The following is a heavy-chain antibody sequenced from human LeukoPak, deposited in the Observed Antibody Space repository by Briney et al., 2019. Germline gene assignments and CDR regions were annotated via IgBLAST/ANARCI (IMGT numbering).Heavy chain of an antibody. Sequence: GGSLRLSCAASGFTFSSFGMTWVRQAPGKGLEWVSSISDSGDNTYYADSVRGRFTISRDNSENTLYLQMNSLRAEDTAVYYCARESEMVRGGYFDYWGQGTLVTVSS. CDR2: ISDSGDNT. V-gene: IGHV3-23*01. D-gene: IGHD3-10*01. J-gene: IGHJ4*02. CDR3: ARESEMVRGGYFDY. CDR1: GFTFSSFG.